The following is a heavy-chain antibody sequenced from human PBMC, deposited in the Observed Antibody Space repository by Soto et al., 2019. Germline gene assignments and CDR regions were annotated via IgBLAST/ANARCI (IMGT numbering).Heavy chain of an antibody. V-gene: IGHV4-31*03. CDR3: ATTEDYFDY. CDR1: GVSLTSGTYY. Sequence: QVQLQESGPGLVKPSQTLALTCTVSGVSLTSGTYYWSWIRPHPGKGLEWIGYIFYSGSTDYNPSLKSRVNISVDTSKNQFSLKLNSVTAADTAVYFCATTEDYFDYWGQGTLVTVSS. CDR2: IFYSGST. J-gene: IGHJ4*02.